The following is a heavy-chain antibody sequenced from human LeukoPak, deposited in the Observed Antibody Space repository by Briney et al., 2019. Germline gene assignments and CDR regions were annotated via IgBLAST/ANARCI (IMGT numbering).Heavy chain of an antibody. V-gene: IGHV3-11*01. Sequence: GRSLRPSCAASGFTFSDYYMSWIRQAPGKGLEWVSYISSSGSTIYYADSVKGRFTISRDNAKNSLYLQMNSLRAEDTAVYYCARVLYYYDSSGYMGEYFQHWGQGTLVTVSS. CDR1: GFTFSDYY. D-gene: IGHD3-22*01. J-gene: IGHJ1*01. CDR3: ARVLYYYDSSGYMGEYFQH. CDR2: ISSSGSTI.